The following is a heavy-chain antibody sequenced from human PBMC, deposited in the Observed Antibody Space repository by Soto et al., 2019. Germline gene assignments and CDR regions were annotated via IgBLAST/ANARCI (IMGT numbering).Heavy chain of an antibody. CDR3: ARGGVVATLGFFDY. CDR2: IYYSGST. J-gene: IGHJ4*02. CDR1: GGSISSYY. V-gene: IGHV4-59*01. D-gene: IGHD2-15*01. Sequence: SETLSLTCTVSGGSISSYYWSRIRQPPGKGLEWIGYIYYSGSTNYNPSLKSRVTISVDTSKNQFSLKLSSVTAADTAVYYCARGGVVATLGFFDYWGQGTLVTVSS.